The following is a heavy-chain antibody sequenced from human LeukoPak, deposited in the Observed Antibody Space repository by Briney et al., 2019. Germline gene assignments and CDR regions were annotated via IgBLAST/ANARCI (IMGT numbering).Heavy chain of an antibody. V-gene: IGHV4-59*01. CDR2: IYYSGST. CDR1: GGSISSYY. D-gene: IGHD7-27*01. J-gene: IGHJ4*02. CDR3: ASYQTGKFDY. Sequence: PSETLSLTCTVSGGSISSYYWSWIRQPPGKGLEWIGYIYYSGSTNYNPSLKSRVTISVDTSRNQFSLKLSSVTAADTAVYYCASYQTGKFDYWGQGTLVTVSS.